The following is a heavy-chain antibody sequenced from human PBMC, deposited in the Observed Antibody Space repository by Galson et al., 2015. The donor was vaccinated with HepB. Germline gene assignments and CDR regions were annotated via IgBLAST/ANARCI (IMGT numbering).Heavy chain of an antibody. CDR3: TRSSDVVSTYY. J-gene: IGHJ4*02. D-gene: IGHD5/OR15-5a*01. Sequence: ETLSLTCTVSGDSISSSTYYWGWIRQPPGRGLEWIGSMYYSGSTYYNPSLKSRITISVDTSTNLFSLNLRSVTAADTAVYYCTRSSDVVSTYYWGQGTLVTVSS. V-gene: IGHV4-39*01. CDR2: MYYSGST. CDR1: GDSISSSTYY.